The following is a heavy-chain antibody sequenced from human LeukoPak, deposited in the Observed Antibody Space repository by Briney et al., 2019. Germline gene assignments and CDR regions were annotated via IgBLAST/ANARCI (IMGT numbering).Heavy chain of an antibody. Sequence: SETLSLTCTVSGVSISSSNSYWGWIRQPPGKGLEWIGSIYYSGNTYYNASLKSQVSISIDTSKNQFSLRLTSVTAADTAVYYCARDRYDYVWGSYRYGLSPHLDYWGQGTLVTVSS. CDR2: IYYSGNT. CDR1: GVSISSSNSY. CDR3: ARDRYDYVWGSYRYGLSPHLDY. D-gene: IGHD3-16*02. V-gene: IGHV4-39*02. J-gene: IGHJ4*02.